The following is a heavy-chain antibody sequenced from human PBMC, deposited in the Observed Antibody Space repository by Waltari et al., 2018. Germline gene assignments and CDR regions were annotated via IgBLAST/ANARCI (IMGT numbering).Heavy chain of an antibody. D-gene: IGHD6-6*01. CDR1: GFTVSSNY. CDR3: ARDYSSYRVPFYYYGMDV. Sequence: EVQLVESGGGLVQPGGSLRLSCAASGFTVSSNYMSWVRQAPGKGLEWVSVIYSGGSTYYADSVKGRFTISRDNSKNTLYLQMNSLRAEDTAGYYCARDYSSYRVPFYYYGMDVWGQGTTVTVSS. J-gene: IGHJ6*02. CDR2: IYSGGST. V-gene: IGHV3-66*02.